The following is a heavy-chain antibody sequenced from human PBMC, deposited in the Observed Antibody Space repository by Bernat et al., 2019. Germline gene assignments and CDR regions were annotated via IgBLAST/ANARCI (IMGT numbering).Heavy chain of an antibody. J-gene: IGHJ4*03. CDR1: GYTFTDYY. D-gene: IGHD3-9*01. Sequence: EVQLQQSGPELVKPGASVKISCKASGYTFTDYYMNWVKQSHGKSLEWIGDINPNNGGTSYNQKFKGKATLTVDKPSSTAYMELRSLTSEDSAVYYCARLTRTGFAYWGQGTLVTVS. CDR3: ARLTRTGFAY. CDR2: INPNNGGT. V-gene: IGHV1-69-2*01.